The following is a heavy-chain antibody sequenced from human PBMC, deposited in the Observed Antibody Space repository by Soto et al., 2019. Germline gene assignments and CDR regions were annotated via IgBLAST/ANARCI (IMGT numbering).Heavy chain of an antibody. J-gene: IGHJ3*02. Sequence: PGGSLRLSCAASEFTFSSHAMTWVRQAPGKGPEWVSSISGSGGKSYYAESVKGRFTVSRDNSKNMLYLQMNSLRAEDTAVYFCAKDRGYTGQSLRAFDIWGQGTMVTVSS. CDR1: EFTFSSHA. CDR3: AKDRGYTGQSLRAFDI. D-gene: IGHD5-12*01. V-gene: IGHV3-23*01. CDR2: ISGSGGKS.